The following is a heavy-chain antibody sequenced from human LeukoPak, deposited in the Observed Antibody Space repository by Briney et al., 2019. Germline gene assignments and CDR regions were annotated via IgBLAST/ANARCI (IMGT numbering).Heavy chain of an antibody. D-gene: IGHD6-13*01. CDR3: ARHGSIATGAFTY. CDR1: GGSISRSSYY. J-gene: IGHJ4*02. CDR2: IYYSGST. V-gene: IGHV4-39*01. Sequence: SETLSLTCSVSGGSISRSSYYWGWTRQPPGRGLEWIGSIYYSGSTYYNPSLKSRVTISVDTSRNQFSLKLGSVTAADTAVYYCARHGSIATGAFTYWGQGTLVTVSS.